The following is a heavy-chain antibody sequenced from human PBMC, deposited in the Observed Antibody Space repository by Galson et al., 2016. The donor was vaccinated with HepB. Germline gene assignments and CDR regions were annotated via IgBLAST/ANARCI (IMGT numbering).Heavy chain of an antibody. CDR3: TSLTIFGVVTNY. CDR1: GFTLSNSA. J-gene: IGHJ4*02. D-gene: IGHD3-3*01. V-gene: IGHV3-23*01. Sequence: SLRLSCAASGFTLSNSAMSWVRQAPGKGLEWVSAMSDSGGSTYYADSVKGRFTISRADSKNTAYLQMNSLKTEDTAVYYCTSLTIFGVVTNYWGQGTLVTVSS. CDR2: MSDSGGST.